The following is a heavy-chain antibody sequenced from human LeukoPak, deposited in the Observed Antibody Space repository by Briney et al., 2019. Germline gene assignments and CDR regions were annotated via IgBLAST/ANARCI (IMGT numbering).Heavy chain of an antibody. V-gene: IGHV4-34*01. CDR1: GGSISSYY. D-gene: IGHD2-21*02. CDR2: INHSGST. Sequence: TSETLSLTCTVSGGSISSYYWSWIRQPPGKGLEWIGEINHSGSTNYNPSLKSRVTISVDTSKNQFSLKLSSVTAADTAVYYCARGLEVVTATLDYWGQGTLVTVSS. CDR3: ARGLEVVTATLDY. J-gene: IGHJ4*02.